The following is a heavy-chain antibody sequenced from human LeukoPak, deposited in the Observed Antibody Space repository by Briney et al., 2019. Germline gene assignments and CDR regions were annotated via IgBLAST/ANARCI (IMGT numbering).Heavy chain of an antibody. V-gene: IGHV4-39*01. J-gene: IGHJ5*02. Sequence: SQTLCLTCTVSGDSFSNIAYYGGWIRPPPGQGLEWVGSFYYSGRTYFKPSLKSRVTISVYTSKNQFSLKLTSVTAADTAVYYWARWYYNWIGVDPWGQGTLVTVSS. CDR1: GDSFSNIAYY. CDR3: ARWYYNWIGVDP. CDR2: FYYSGRT. D-gene: IGHD1-1*01.